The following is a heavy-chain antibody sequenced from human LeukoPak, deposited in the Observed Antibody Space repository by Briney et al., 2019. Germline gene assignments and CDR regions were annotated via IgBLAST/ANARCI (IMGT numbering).Heavy chain of an antibody. CDR3: ARDMKMATIFGSNSYFDY. V-gene: IGHV3-30-3*01. D-gene: IGHD5-24*01. J-gene: IGHJ4*02. CDR1: GFTFSSYA. Sequence: GGSLRLSCAASGFTFSSYAMHWVRQAPGKGLEWVAVISYDGSNKYYADSVKGRFTISRDDSKNTLYLQMNSLRAEDTAVYYCARDMKMATIFGSNSYFDYWGQGTLVTVSS. CDR2: ISYDGSNK.